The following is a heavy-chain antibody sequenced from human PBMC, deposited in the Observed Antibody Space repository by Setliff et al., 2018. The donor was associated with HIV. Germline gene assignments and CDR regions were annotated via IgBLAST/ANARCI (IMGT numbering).Heavy chain of an antibody. V-gene: IGHV5-51*01. CDR3: ARVRDYYFDY. CDR2: IYPGDSDT. Sequence: GESLKISCKTSGYNFRMYWIAWVRQMPGKGLEWMGIIYPGDSDTRYSPSFQGQVTISADKSISTAYLQWSSLKASDTAMYYCARVRDYYFDYWGQGTLVTVSS. CDR1: GYNFRMYW. J-gene: IGHJ4*02.